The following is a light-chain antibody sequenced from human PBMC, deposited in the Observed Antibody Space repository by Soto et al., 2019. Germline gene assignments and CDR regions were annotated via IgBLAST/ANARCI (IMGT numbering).Light chain of an antibody. Sequence: EIGMTQSPATLSVSPGERATLSCRASQSVSSNLAWYQQKPGQAPRLLIYGASTRATGIPARFSGSWSGTEFTITISSLQSEDFAVYYCQQYNNWPPQKFGQGTKVEIK. CDR3: QQYNNWPPQK. V-gene: IGKV3D-15*01. CDR1: QSVSSN. J-gene: IGKJ1*01. CDR2: GAS.